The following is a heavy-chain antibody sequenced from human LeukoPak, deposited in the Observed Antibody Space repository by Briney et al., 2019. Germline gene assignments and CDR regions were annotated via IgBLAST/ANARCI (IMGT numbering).Heavy chain of an antibody. D-gene: IGHD3-9*01. CDR1: GYTFTSYG. CDR2: ISAYNGNT. J-gene: IGHJ4*02. V-gene: IGHV1-18*01. Sequence: ASVKVSCKASGYTFTSYGISWVRQAPGQGLEWMGWISAYNGNTNYAQKLQGRVTMTTDTSTSTAYMELSSLRSEDTAVYYCAKVSVRYFDWSSFDYWGQGTLVTVSS. CDR3: AKVSVRYFDWSSFDY.